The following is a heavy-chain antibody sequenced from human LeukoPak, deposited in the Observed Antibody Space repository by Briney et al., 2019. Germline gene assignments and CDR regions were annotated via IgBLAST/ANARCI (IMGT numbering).Heavy chain of an antibody. D-gene: IGHD6-13*01. J-gene: IGHJ4*02. CDR2: IYYSGST. CDR1: GGSISSYY. Sequence: SETLSLTCTVSGGSISSYYWSWIRQPPGKGLEWIGYIYYSGSTNYNPSLKSRVTISVDTSKNQFSLKLSSVTAADTAVYYCAREGGRGSWFQFDYWGQGTPVTVSS. V-gene: IGHV4-59*01. CDR3: AREGGRGSWFQFDY.